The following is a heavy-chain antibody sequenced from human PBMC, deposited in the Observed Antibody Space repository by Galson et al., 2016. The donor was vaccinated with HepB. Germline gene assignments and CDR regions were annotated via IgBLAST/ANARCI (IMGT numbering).Heavy chain of an antibody. CDR1: GFSFSNYA. V-gene: IGHV3-21*01. CDR3: ASFSSGSYAFDI. CDR2: ISSSSSSI. Sequence: SLRLSCAASGFSFSNYALHWVRQAPGKGLEWVSSISSSSSSIYYADSVKGRFTISRDNAKNSLYLQMNSLRAEDTAVYYCASFSSGSYAFDIWGQGTMVTVSS. J-gene: IGHJ3*02. D-gene: IGHD3-10*01.